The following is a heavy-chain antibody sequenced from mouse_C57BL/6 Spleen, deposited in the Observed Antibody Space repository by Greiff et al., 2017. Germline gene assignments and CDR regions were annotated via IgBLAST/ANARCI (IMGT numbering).Heavy chain of an antibody. CDR3: ARGSYGNYYYAMDY. Sequence: VQLQQPGAELVKPGASVKLSCKASGYTFTSYWMQWVKQRPGQGLEWIGEIDPSDSYTNYNQKFKGKATLTVDTSSSTAYMQLSSLTSEDSAVYYCARGSYGNYYYAMDYWGQGTSVTVSS. CDR2: IDPSDSYT. CDR1: GYTFTSYW. V-gene: IGHV1-50*01. D-gene: IGHD2-1*01. J-gene: IGHJ4*01.